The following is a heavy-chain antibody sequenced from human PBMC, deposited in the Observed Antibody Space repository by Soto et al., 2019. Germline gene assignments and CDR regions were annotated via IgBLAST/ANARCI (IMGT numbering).Heavy chain of an antibody. CDR3: ARTPLWQWLVRRLDY. J-gene: IGHJ4*02. CDR1: GYTFTSYG. V-gene: IGHV1-18*01. CDR2: ISAYNGNT. D-gene: IGHD6-19*01. Sequence: QVQLVQSGAEVKKPGASVKVSCKASGYTFTSYGISWVRQAPGQGLEWMGWISAYNGNTNYAQKLQGRVTMTTDTSTSTADLELRSLRSDDTAVYYWARTPLWQWLVRRLDYWGQGTLVPVSS.